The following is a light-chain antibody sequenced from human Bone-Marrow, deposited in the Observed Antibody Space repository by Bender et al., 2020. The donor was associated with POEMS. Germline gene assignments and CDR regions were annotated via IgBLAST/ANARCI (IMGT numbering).Light chain of an antibody. CDR1: SSDVGGYNY. CDR2: DVS. V-gene: IGLV2-14*03. Sequence: QSALTQPRSVSGSPGQSVTISCSGTSSDVGGYNYVSWYQQHPGKAPKLLIYDVSYRPSGVSNRFSGSKSGNTASLTISGLQAEDEADYYCSSYTSRISWVFGGGTKLTVL. CDR3: SSYTSRISWV. J-gene: IGLJ3*02.